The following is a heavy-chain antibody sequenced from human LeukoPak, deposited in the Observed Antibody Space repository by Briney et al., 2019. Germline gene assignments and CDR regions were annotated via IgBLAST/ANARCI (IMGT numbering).Heavy chain of an antibody. Sequence: ASVKVSCKASGYTFTGYYMHWVRQAPGQGLEWVGWISAYNGNTNYAQRFQGRVTMTTDTSTSTAYMELRSLRSDDTAVYYCARDCGGGTCYAMEAYWGQGTLVTVSS. V-gene: IGHV1-18*04. CDR2: ISAYNGNT. J-gene: IGHJ4*02. CDR1: GYTFTGYY. D-gene: IGHD2-15*01. CDR3: ARDCGGGTCYAMEAY.